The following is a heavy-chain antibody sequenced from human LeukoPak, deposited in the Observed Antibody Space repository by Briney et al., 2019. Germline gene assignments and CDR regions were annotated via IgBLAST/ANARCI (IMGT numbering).Heavy chain of an antibody. V-gene: IGHV4-4*02. D-gene: IGHD5-18*01. Sequence: PSGTLSLTCAVSVGSICSSNWWSWVRQPPGKGLEWIGEFYHSGSTNYNPSLKSRVTISVDKSKNQFSLQLSSVTAADTAVYYCARDGYSYGAPDAFDIWGQGTMVTVSS. CDR1: VGSICSSNW. CDR3: ARDGYSYGAPDAFDI. CDR2: FYHSGST. J-gene: IGHJ3*02.